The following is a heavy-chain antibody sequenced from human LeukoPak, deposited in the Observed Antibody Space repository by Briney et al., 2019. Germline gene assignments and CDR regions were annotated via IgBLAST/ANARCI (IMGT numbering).Heavy chain of an antibody. J-gene: IGHJ5*02. V-gene: IGHV4-39*01. CDR2: IYYSGST. Sequence: PSETLSLTCTVSGGSISSSSYYWGWIRQPPGKGLEWIGSIYYSGSTYYNPSLKSRVTISVDTSKNQFSLKLSSVTAADTAVHYCARLPRGMVRGLNWFDPWGQGTLVTVSS. CDR3: ARLPRGMVRGLNWFDP. CDR1: GGSISSSSYY. D-gene: IGHD3-10*01.